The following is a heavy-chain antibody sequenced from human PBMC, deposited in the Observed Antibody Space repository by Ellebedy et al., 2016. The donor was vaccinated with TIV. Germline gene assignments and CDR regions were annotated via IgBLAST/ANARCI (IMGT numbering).Heavy chain of an antibody. V-gene: IGHV1-2*02. J-gene: IGHJ5*02. CDR3: ARELTDWRSYGNWFDP. Sequence: ASVKVSCKASGYSFTDYYLHWVRQAPGQGFEWLGRINSKTGDTSHPQKFQDRVTMTRDTSIGTAFMELSRLRSDDTAIYYCARELTDWRSYGNWFDPWGQGTLVTVSS. CDR2: INSKTGDT. D-gene: IGHD3-16*01. CDR1: GYSFTDYY.